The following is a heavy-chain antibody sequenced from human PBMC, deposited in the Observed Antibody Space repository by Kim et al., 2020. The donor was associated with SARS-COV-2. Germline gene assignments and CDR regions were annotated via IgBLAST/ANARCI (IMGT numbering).Heavy chain of an antibody. CDR3: ARVSGSGSSTRLDY. J-gene: IGHJ4*02. Sequence: SETLSLTCTVSSGSITSDGYFWSWIRQHPGKGLEWIGYIYYTGSTYYNPSLRSRVTILVDTSKTQFSLKLSSVTAADTAVYYCARVSGSGSSTRLDYWGQGTLVTVSS. V-gene: IGHV4-31*03. D-gene: IGHD3-10*01. CDR2: IYYTGST. CDR1: SGSITSDGYF.